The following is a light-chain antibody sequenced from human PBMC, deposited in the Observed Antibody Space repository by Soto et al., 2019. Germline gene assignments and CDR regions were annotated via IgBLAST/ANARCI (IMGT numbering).Light chain of an antibody. CDR1: SSDVGGYNS. CDR3: TSYASISLLV. V-gene: IGLV2-14*01. J-gene: IGLJ2*01. Sequence: QSVLTQPASVSGSPGQSITISCTGTSSDVGGYNSVSWYQQHPGKVPKLMIYDVSNRPSAVSDRFSGSKSGNTAALTISGLQFEDEADYYCTSYASISLLVFGGGTQLTVL. CDR2: DVS.